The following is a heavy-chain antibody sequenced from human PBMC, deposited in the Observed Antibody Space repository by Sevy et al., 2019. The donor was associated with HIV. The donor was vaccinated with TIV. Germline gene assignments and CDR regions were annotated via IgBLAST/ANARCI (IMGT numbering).Heavy chain of an antibody. V-gene: IGHV1-46*03. D-gene: IGHD2-15*01. Sequence: ASVKVSCKASGYTFTTYYMHWVRQAPGQGLEWMGIINPSGSGTSYAQKFQGRVTMTRDTSTSTVYLELSSLRSEDTAVYYCTKDVVATPNYYSGMDVWGQGTTVTVSS. CDR2: INPSGSGT. CDR1: GYTFTTYY. J-gene: IGHJ6*02. CDR3: TKDVVATPNYYSGMDV.